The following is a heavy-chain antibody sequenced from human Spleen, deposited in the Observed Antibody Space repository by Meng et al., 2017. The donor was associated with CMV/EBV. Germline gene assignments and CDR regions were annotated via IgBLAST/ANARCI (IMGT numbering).Heavy chain of an antibody. CDR3: ARSDFWSGYYSYYYGMDV. D-gene: IGHD3-3*01. CDR2: IIPIFGTA. J-gene: IGHJ6*02. Sequence: TFSRYAISWVRQAHGQGLEWMGGIIPIFGTANYAQKLQGRGTITTDESTSTAYMELSSLRSEDTAVYYCARSDFWSGYYSYYYGMDVWGQGTTVTVSS. CDR1: TFSRYA. V-gene: IGHV1-69*05.